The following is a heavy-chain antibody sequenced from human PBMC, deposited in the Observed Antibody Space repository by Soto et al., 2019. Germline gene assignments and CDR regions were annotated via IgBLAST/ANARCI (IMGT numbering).Heavy chain of an antibody. D-gene: IGHD3-10*01. J-gene: IGHJ6*02. CDR2: IIPIFGTA. V-gene: IGHV1-69*13. CDR1: GGTFSSYA. CDR3: ARASKSELMLAGHYYYYGMDV. Sequence: SVKVSCKASGGTFSSYAISWVRQAPRQGLEWMGGIIPIFGTANYAQKFQGRVTITADESTSTAYMELSSLRSEDTAVYYCARASKSELMLAGHYYYYGMDVWGQGTTVTVSS.